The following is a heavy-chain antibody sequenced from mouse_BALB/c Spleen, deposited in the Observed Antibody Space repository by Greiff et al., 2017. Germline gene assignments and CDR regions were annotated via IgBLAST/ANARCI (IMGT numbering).Heavy chain of an antibody. CDR1: GFTFSSYA. CDR3: ARGHYGSSPFAY. D-gene: IGHD1-1*01. J-gene: IGHJ3*01. CDR2: ISSGGST. Sequence: EVKLVESGGGLVKPGGSLKLSCAASGFTFSSYAMSWVRQTPEKRLEWVASISSGGSTYYPDSVKGRFTISRDNARNILYLQMSSLRSEDTAMYYCARGHYGSSPFAYWGQGTLVTVSA. V-gene: IGHV5-6-5*01.